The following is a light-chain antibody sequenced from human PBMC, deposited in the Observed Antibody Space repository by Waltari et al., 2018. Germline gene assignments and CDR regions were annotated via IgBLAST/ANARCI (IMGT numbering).Light chain of an antibody. CDR3: QKYSGSPYS. CDR1: QSVSSY. CDR2: GAS. V-gene: IGKV3-20*01. J-gene: IGKJ2*03. Sequence: VILTQSPATLSLTPGEIATLSCRASQSVSSYLAWYQQKPGQAPRLLIYGASSRATGIPDRFSGSGSGTEFTLTISSLEPEDFAVYYCQKYSGSPYSFGQGTKVEIK.